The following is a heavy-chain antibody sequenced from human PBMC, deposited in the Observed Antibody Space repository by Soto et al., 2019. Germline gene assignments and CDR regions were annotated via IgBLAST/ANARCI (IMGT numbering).Heavy chain of an antibody. CDR2: ISGNGGST. V-gene: IGHV3-23*01. CDR3: AKGSEFSNSYTLDFDF. Sequence: GGSLRLSCAASGFTFSSYAMSWVRQAPGRGLEWVSIISGNGGSTYYAASVKGRFTISRDNTKNTLYLQMDSLTAEDTAVYYCAKGSEFSNSYTLDFDFWGQGTLVTVSS. J-gene: IGHJ4*02. D-gene: IGHD6-6*01. CDR1: GFTFSSYA.